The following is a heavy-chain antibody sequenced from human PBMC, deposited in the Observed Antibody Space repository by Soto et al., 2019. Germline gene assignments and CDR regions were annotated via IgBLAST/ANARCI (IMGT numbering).Heavy chain of an antibody. Sequence: SETLSLTCTVSGGSISSYYWSWIRQPPGKGLEWIGYIYYSGSTNYNPSLKSRVTISVDTSKNQFSLKLSSVTAADTAVYYCARTDTAGLYYFDYWGQGTLVTVSS. CDR2: IYYSGST. CDR3: ARTDTAGLYYFDY. J-gene: IGHJ4*02. CDR1: GGSISSYY. V-gene: IGHV4-59*08. D-gene: IGHD5-18*01.